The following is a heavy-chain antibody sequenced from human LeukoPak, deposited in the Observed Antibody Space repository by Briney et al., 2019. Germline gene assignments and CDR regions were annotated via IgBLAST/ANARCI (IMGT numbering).Heavy chain of an antibody. CDR1: GGSISSGGYY. CDR2: IYHSGST. CDR3: AREVLYSSSWIYYYYYYMDV. V-gene: IGHV4-30-2*01. Sequence: SETLSLTCTVSGGSISSGGYYWSWIRQPPGKGLEWIGYIYHSGSTYYNPSLKSRVTMSVDTSKNQFSLKLSSVTAADTAVYYCAREVLYSSSWIYYYYYYMDVWGKGTTVTVSS. J-gene: IGHJ6*03. D-gene: IGHD6-13*01.